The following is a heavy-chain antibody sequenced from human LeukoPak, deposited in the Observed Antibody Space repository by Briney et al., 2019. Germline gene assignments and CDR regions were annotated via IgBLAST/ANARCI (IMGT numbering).Heavy chain of an antibody. CDR1: GFTFSSYS. J-gene: IGHJ4*02. D-gene: IGHD6-13*01. V-gene: IGHV3-48*02. CDR3: ARDHGSSWYGGSNYFDY. Sequence: GGSLRHSCAASGFTFSSYSMNWVRQAPGKGLEWVSYISSSSSTIYYADSVKGRFTISRDNAKNSLYLQMNSLRDEDTAVYYCARDHGSSWYGGSNYFDYWGQGTLVTVSS. CDR2: ISSSSSTI.